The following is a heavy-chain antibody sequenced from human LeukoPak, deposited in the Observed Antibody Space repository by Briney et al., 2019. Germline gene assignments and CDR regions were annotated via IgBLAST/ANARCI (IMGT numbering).Heavy chain of an antibody. CDR2: TIPIFGIA. D-gene: IGHD1-14*01. CDR3: ARDDRSPNYYYYYGMDV. V-gene: IGHV1-69*04. CDR1: GGTFSRYA. J-gene: IGHJ6*02. Sequence: ASVKVSCKASGGTFSRYAISWVRQAPGQGLEWMGRTIPIFGIANYAQKFQGRVTITADKSTSTAYMELSSLRSEDTAVYYCARDDRSPNYYYYYGMDVWGQGTTVTVS.